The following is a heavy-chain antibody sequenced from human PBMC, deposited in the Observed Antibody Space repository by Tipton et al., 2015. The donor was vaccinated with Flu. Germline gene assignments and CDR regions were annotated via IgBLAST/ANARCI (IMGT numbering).Heavy chain of an antibody. D-gene: IGHD3-10*01. V-gene: IGHV3-30*10. CDR1: GFTFSSHP. CDR2: IPYDGSNK. CDR3: ARGVELHDWFDP. J-gene: IGHJ5*02. Sequence: SGFTFSSHPMHWVRQAPGKGLEWVAGIPYDGSNKYYTDSVKGRFTISRDNSKNTVSLQMNSLRAEDTAVYYCARGVELHDWFDPWGQGTLVIVSS.